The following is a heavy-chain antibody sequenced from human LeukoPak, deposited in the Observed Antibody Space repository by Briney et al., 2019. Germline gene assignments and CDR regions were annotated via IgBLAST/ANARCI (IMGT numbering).Heavy chain of an antibody. V-gene: IGHV4-39*01. Sequence: SETLSLTCTVSGASLSSSDYYWGWIRQPPGKGLEWIGSLYSGGLTYYNPSLKSRVTISVDTSKNQFSLKVTSVTAADTAVYSCASDGYSSGWYGSFDIWGQWTVVTVSS. CDR3: ASDGYSSGWYGSFDI. D-gene: IGHD6-19*01. CDR2: LYSGGLT. J-gene: IGHJ3*02. CDR1: GASLSSSDYY.